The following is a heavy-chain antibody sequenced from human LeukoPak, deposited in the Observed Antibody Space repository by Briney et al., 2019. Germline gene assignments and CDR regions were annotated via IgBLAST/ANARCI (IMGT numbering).Heavy chain of an antibody. CDR2: INHSGST. J-gene: IGHJ4*02. CDR3: ARGRQGQQLVRGFDY. V-gene: IGHV4-34*01. Sequence: NPSETLSLTCAVYGGSFSGYYWSWIRQPPGKGLEWIGEINHSGSTNYNPSLKSRVTISVDTSKNQFSLKLSSVTAADTAVYYCARGRQGQQLVRGFDYWGQGTLVTVSS. CDR1: GGSFSGYY. D-gene: IGHD6-13*01.